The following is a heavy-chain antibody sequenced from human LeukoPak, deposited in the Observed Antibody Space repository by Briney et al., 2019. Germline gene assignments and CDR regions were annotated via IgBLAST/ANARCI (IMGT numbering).Heavy chain of an antibody. CDR2: ISYDGSNK. V-gene: IGHV3-30-3*01. CDR1: GFTFSTYA. D-gene: IGHD6-19*01. J-gene: IGHJ4*02. CDR3: ARSISGWPDY. Sequence: GGSLRLSCAASGFTFSTYAMHWVRQAPGKGLEWVAVISYDGSNKYYADSVKGRFTVSRDDSKNTLSLRMNSLRAEDTAVYYCARSISGWPDYWGQGTLVTVSS.